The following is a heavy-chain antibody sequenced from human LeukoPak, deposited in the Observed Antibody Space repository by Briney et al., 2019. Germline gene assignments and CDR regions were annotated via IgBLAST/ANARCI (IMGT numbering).Heavy chain of an antibody. V-gene: IGHV3-15*01. CDR1: GFTFSNAW. CDR3: TTGYYGSGNNDY. CDR2: IKSKTDGGTT. D-gene: IGHD3-10*01. Sequence: GGSLRLSCAASGFTFSNAWMSWVRQAPGKGLEWVGRIKSKTDGGTTDYAAPVKGRFTISRDDSKNTLYLQMNSPKTEDTAVYYCTTGYYGSGNNDYWGQGTLVTVSS. J-gene: IGHJ4*02.